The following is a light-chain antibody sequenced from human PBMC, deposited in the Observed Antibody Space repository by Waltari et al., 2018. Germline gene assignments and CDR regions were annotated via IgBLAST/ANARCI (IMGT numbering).Light chain of an antibody. CDR3: YSGDDNIRV. J-gene: IGLJ3*02. Sequence: SYELTQPPSVSVSLGQTANITCSGDILRKRFGHWYQQKPGQGPELVIFKDNETLSGTPERFSGSSSGITVTLTITGAQADDEADYYCYSGDDNIRVFGGGTRLTVL. CDR2: KDN. V-gene: IGLV3-27*01. CDR1: ILRKRF.